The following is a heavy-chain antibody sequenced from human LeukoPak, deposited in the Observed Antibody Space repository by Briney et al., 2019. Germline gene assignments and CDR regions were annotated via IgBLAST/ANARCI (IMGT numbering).Heavy chain of an antibody. CDR1: GDSISSDF. D-gene: IGHD2-15*01. Sequence: SESLSLTCTVSGDSISSDFWSWIRQAPGKGLEWIGYNNYSGTTKYNPSLKSRVSISIDTSKKQVSLRLRSVTASDTAVYYCARLDCNADSCYNYWGLGALITVSS. J-gene: IGHJ4*02. CDR3: ARLDCNADSCYNY. V-gene: IGHV4-59*08. CDR2: NNYSGTT.